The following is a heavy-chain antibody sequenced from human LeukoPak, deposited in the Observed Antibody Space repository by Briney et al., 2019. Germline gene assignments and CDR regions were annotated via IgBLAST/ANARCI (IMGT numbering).Heavy chain of an antibody. CDR2: IIPIFGTA. D-gene: IGHD2-15*01. CDR1: GGTFSSYA. CDR3: ASSEGVYCSGGSCYDQKFDY. J-gene: IGHJ4*02. Sequence: ASVKVSCKASGGTFSSYAISLVRQAPGQGLEWMGGIIPIFGTANYAQKFQGRVTITADESTGTAYMELSSLRSEDTAVYYCASSEGVYCSGGSCYDQKFDYWGQGTLVTVSS. V-gene: IGHV1-69*01.